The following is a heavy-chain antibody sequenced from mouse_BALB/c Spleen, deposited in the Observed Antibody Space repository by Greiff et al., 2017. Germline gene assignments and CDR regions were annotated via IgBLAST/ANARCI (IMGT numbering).Heavy chain of an antibody. CDR3: ARSATLANCDYAMDY. CDR1: GFTFSSYT. Sequence: EVMLVESGGGLVKPGGSLKLSCAASGFTFSSYTMSWVRQTPEKRLEWVATISSGGGNTYYPDSVKGRFTISRDNAKNNLYLQMSSLRSEDTALYYCARSATLANCDYAMDYWGQGTSVTVSA. D-gene: IGHD4-1*01. J-gene: IGHJ4*01. CDR2: ISSGGGNT. V-gene: IGHV5-9*03.